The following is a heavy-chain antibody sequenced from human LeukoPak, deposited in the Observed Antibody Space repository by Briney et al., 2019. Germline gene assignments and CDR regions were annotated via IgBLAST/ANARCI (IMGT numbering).Heavy chain of an antibody. D-gene: IGHD6-6*01. CDR3: ARVEGYSSSPFYYYYYMDV. CDR2: ISAYNGNT. J-gene: IGHJ6*03. CDR1: GYTFTSYG. Sequence: ASVKVSCKASGYTFTSYGISWVRQAPGQGLEWMGWISAYNGNTNYAQKLQGRVTMTTDTSTSTAYMELRSLRSDDTAVYYCARVEGYSSSPFYYYYYMDVWGKGTTVTVSS. V-gene: IGHV1-18*01.